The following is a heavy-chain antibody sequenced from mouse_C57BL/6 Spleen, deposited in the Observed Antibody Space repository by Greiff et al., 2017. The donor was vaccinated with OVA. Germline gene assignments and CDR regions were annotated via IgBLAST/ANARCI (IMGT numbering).Heavy chain of an antibody. D-gene: IGHD1-1*01. Sequence: VQLQQSGPELVKPGASVKISCKASGYAFSSSWMNWVKQRPGKGLEWIGRIYPGDGDTNYNGKFKGKATLTADKSSSTASMQLSSLTSEDSAVYFCGRDYGSSGNGVWFAYWGQGTLVTVSA. CDR1: GYAFSSSW. J-gene: IGHJ3*01. V-gene: IGHV1-82*01. CDR2: IYPGDGDT. CDR3: GRDYGSSGNGVWFAY.